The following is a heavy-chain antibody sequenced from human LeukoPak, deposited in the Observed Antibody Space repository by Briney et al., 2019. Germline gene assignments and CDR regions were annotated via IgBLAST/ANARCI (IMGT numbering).Heavy chain of an antibody. CDR3: TKGNWGDN. J-gene: IGHJ5*02. V-gene: IGHV3-23*01. Sequence: PGGSLRLSCAASGFTFNTYGMTWVRQAPGKGLECVSSITDTGEHTHYADSVKGRFTISRDNSKNTLYLQMNSLRVEDTALYYCTKGNWGDNWGQGTLVTVSS. CDR1: GFTFNTYG. CDR2: ITDTGEHT.